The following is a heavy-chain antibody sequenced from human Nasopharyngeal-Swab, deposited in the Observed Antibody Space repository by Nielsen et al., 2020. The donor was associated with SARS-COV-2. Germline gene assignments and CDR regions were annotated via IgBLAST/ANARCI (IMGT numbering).Heavy chain of an antibody. Sequence: GGSLRLSCAASGFTFSSYGMHWVRQAPGKGPEWVAVIWYDGSNKYYADSVKGRFTISRDNSKNTVFLQMDSLRVDDTAIYYCAKGENGGDPWGQGTLVTVSS. CDR2: IWYDGSNK. CDR3: AKGENGGDP. J-gene: IGHJ5*02. D-gene: IGHD2-8*01. CDR1: GFTFSSYG. V-gene: IGHV3-33*06.